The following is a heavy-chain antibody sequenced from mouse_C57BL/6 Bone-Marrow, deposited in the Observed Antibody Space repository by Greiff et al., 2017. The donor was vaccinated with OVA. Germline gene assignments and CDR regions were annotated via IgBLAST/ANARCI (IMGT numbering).Heavy chain of an antibody. D-gene: IGHD2-5*01. V-gene: IGHV5-4*01. Sequence: EVNVVESGGGLVKPGGSLKLSCAASGFTFSSYAMSWVRQTPEKRLEWVATISDGGSYTYYPDNVKGRFTISRDNAKNNLYLQMSHLKSEDTAMYYCARDNYSNFFDYWGQGTTLTVSS. J-gene: IGHJ2*01. CDR2: ISDGGSYT. CDR1: GFTFSSYA. CDR3: ARDNYSNFFDY.